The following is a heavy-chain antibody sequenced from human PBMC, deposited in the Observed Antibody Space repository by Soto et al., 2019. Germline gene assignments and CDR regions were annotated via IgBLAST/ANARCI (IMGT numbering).Heavy chain of an antibody. D-gene: IGHD1-1*01. Sequence: EVQLVESGGGLVQPGRSLRLSCAASGFTFDDYAMHWVRQAPGKGLEWVSGISWNSGSIGYADSVKGRFTISRDNARNSLYLQMNSLRAEDTALYYCAKDIEPTTYYFDYWGQGTLVTVSS. CDR2: ISWNSGSI. V-gene: IGHV3-9*01. J-gene: IGHJ4*02. CDR3: AKDIEPTTYYFDY. CDR1: GFTFDDYA.